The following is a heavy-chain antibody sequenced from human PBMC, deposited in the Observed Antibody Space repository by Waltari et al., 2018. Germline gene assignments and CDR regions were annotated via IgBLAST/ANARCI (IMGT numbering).Heavy chain of an antibody. CDR2: INPNSGGT. CDR1: GYTFTGYY. D-gene: IGHD3-10*01. V-gene: IGHV1-2*06. CDR3: ARAQFLYYYGSGRFDP. Sequence: QVQLVQSGAEVKKPGASVKVSCKASGYTFTGYYMHWVRQAPGQGLEWMGRINPNSGGTNYAQKFQGRVTMTRDTSISTAYMELSRLRSDDTAVYYCARAQFLYYYGSGRFDPWGQGTLVTVSS. J-gene: IGHJ5*02.